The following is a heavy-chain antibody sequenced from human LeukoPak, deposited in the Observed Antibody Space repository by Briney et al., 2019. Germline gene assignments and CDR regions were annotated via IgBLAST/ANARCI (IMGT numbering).Heavy chain of an antibody. D-gene: IGHD1-26*01. V-gene: IGHV5-10-1*01. J-gene: IGHJ4*02. Sequence: PGESLKISCKGSGYSFTSYWISWVRQMPGRGLEWMGRIDPSDSYTNSNPSFQGHVTISADKSISTAYLQWSSLKASDTAMYYCATLTRGATVTDYWGQGTLVTVSS. CDR1: GYSFTSYW. CDR3: ATLTRGATVTDY. CDR2: IDPSDSYT.